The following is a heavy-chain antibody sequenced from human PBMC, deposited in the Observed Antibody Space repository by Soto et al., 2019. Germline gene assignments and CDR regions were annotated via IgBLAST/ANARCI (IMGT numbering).Heavy chain of an antibody. V-gene: IGHV3-72*01. Sequence: EVQLVESGGGLVQPGGSLRLSCAASGFSFSDYYINWVRQAPGKGLEWVGRTRNKASSYTTDYAAFVKGSFTISRDDSKKLIYLQMNSLNAEAAAVYYCARERSNSGPDYEFWGQGTRVTVSS. CDR3: ARERSNSGPDYEF. D-gene: IGHD1-26*01. CDR2: TRNKASSYTT. CDR1: GFSFSDYY. J-gene: IGHJ4*02.